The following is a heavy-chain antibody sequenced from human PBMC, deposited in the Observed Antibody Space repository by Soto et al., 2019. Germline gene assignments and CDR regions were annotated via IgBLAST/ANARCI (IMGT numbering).Heavy chain of an antibody. J-gene: IGHJ6*02. CDR1: GFTFDDYA. Sequence: EVQLVESGGGLVQPGRSLRLSCAASGFTFDDYAMHWVRQGPGKGLEWVSGISWNSGTIGYADSVKGRFTISRDNAKNSLYLQMNSLRAEDTALYYCAKAPYSNYYYGMDVWGQGTTVTVSS. CDR2: ISWNSGTI. V-gene: IGHV3-9*01. CDR3: AKAPYSNYYYGMDV. D-gene: IGHD4-4*01.